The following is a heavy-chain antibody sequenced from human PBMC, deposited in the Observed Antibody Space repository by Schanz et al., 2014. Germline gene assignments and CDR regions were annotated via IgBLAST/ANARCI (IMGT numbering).Heavy chain of an antibody. Sequence: QVQLVQSEAEVKKPGSSVKVSCKASGGTFSSYTISWVRQAPGQGLEWMGRIIPILGIANYAQNFQGRVTITADKPTSTAYMELTSLRSEDTAVYYFAATYCSITSCYTGYYYMDVWGKGTTVTVSS. D-gene: IGHD2-2*02. CDR3: AATYCSITSCYTGYYYMDV. CDR1: GGTFSSYT. CDR2: IIPILGIA. J-gene: IGHJ6*03. V-gene: IGHV1-69*02.